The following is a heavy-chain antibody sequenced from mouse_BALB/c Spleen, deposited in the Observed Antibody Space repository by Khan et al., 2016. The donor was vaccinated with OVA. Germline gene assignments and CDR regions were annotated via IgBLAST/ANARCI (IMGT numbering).Heavy chain of an antibody. Sequence: QVQLQQSGPGLVAPSQSLSSTCTISGFSLTNYGVHWVRQPPGKGLEWLVVIWSDGSTTYNSALKSRLTISKDNSKSQVFLKMNSLQTDDTAMYFCARQPYYHYNIMDYWGQGTSVTVSS. CDR3: ARQPYYHYNIMDY. V-gene: IGHV2-6-1*01. CDR2: IWSDGST. CDR1: GFSLTNYG. D-gene: IGHD2-10*01. J-gene: IGHJ4*01.